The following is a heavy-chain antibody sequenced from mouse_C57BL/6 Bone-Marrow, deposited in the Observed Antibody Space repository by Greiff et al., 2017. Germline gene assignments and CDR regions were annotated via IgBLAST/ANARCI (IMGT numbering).Heavy chain of an antibody. CDR3: ARDATRWYFDV. J-gene: IGHJ1*03. Sequence: EVQLVESGGGLVQSGRSLRLSCATSGFTFSDFYMEWVSQAPGQGLEWIAASRNKATDYKTEYSASVKGRFIVSRDTSQSILYLQMNALRAADTAIYYCARDATRWYFDVWGTGTTVTVSS. CDR2: SRNKATDYKT. V-gene: IGHV7-1*01. CDR1: GFTFSDFY.